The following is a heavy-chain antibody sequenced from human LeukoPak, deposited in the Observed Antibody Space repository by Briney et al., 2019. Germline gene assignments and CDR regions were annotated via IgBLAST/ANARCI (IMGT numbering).Heavy chain of an antibody. CDR2: IKQDGIEK. CDR1: GFTFSNYW. J-gene: IGHJ6*03. Sequence: GGSLRLSCTASGFTFSNYWMTWVRQAPGKGLEWVANIKQDGIEKYYVDSVKGRFTISRDSAKNSLYLQMNSLRAEDTAVYYCVREIKGVTMVRGVIITPYYYYYMDVWGKGTTVTVSS. CDR3: VREIKGVTMVRGVIITPYYYYYMDV. D-gene: IGHD3-10*01. V-gene: IGHV3-7*01.